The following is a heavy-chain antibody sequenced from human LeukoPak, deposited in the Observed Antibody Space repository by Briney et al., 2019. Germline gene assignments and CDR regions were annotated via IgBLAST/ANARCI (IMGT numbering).Heavy chain of an antibody. CDR1: GFTFSSYW. D-gene: IGHD6-13*01. CDR3: AKDRGSIAAGGSDY. CDR2: ISYDGSNK. Sequence: GGSLRLSCTASGFTFSSYWMSWVRQAPGKGLEWVAVISYDGSNKYYANSVKGRFTISRDNSKNTLYLQMNSLRAEDTAVYYCAKDRGSIAAGGSDYWGQGTLVTVSS. V-gene: IGHV3-30*18. J-gene: IGHJ4*02.